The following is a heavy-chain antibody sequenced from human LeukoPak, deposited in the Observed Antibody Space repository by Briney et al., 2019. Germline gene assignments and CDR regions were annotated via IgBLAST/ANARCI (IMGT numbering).Heavy chain of an antibody. V-gene: IGHV4-4*07. D-gene: IGHD3-22*01. J-gene: IGHJ4*02. CDR1: GGSISSYY. Sequence: PSETLSLTCTVSGGSISSYYWSWIRQPAGKGLEWIGRIYTSGSTNYNPSLKSRVTMSVDTSKNQFSLKLSSVTAADTAVYYCARESPGSMIVAVHSFDYWGQGTLVTVSS. CDR2: IYTSGST. CDR3: ARESPGSMIVAVHSFDY.